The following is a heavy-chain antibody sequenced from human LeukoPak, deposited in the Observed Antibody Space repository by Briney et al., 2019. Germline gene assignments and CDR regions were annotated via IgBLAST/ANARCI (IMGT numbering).Heavy chain of an antibody. Sequence: GSSVKVSCKASGGTFSSYSISWVREAPGQGLEWMGGIIPIFGTTKYAQNFQGRVTITMAGSTSTAYMELKSLRSEDTAVYYCAMGNNFDFFYFDYWGQGTLVSVSS. V-gene: IGHV1-69*05. J-gene: IGHJ4*02. CDR3: AMGNNFDFFYFDY. D-gene: IGHD3-9*01. CDR2: IIPIFGTT. CDR1: GGTFSSYS.